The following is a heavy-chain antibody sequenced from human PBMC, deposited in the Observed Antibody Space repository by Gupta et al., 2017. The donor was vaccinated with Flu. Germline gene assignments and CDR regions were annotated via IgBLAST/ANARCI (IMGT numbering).Heavy chain of an antibody. Sequence: AASGFIFSRYGMHWVRQAPGKGLEWVAVIWSDGNNKFYADSVKGRFTFSRDNSKNTMSLQMNSLRVEDTAVYYCVKERGPFDGFDIWGQGTMVTVSS. J-gene: IGHJ3*02. V-gene: IGHV3-33*06. CDR3: VKERGPFDGFDI. CDR1: GFIFSRYG. CDR2: IWSDGNNK.